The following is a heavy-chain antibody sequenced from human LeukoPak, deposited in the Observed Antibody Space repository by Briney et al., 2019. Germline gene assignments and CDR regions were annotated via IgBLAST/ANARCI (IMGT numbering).Heavy chain of an antibody. D-gene: IGHD2-15*01. J-gene: IGHJ6*03. Sequence: PSGTLSLTCTVSGGSISSYYWSWIRQPPGKGLEWIGYIYYSGSTNYNPSLKSRVTISVDTSKNQFSLKLSSVTAADTAVYYCARDPGIHCSAGSCYSYYYYMDVWGKGTMVTVSS. CDR3: ARDPGIHCSAGSCYSYYYYMDV. CDR1: GGSISSYY. CDR2: IYYSGST. V-gene: IGHV4-59*01.